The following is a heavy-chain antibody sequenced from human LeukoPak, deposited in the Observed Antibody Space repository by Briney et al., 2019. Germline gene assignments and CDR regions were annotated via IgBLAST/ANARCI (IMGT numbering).Heavy chain of an antibody. J-gene: IGHJ4*02. D-gene: IGHD4-17*01. V-gene: IGHV1-69*13. CDR3: ARVKGASDNYGDDY. CDR1: GGTFSSYG. CDR2: ILPIFNST. Sequence: SVKVSCKASGGTFSSYGISWVRQAPGQGLEWMGTILPIFNSTNYAQKFQDRVTVTADESTSTVYMEVNSLRSDDTAVYYCARVKGASDNYGDDYWGQGTLVTVSS.